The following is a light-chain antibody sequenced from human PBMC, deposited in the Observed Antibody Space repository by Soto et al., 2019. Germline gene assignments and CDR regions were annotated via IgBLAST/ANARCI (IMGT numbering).Light chain of an antibody. CDR1: QTIRSNY. CDR2: GAS. J-gene: IGKJ1*01. CDR3: QQYGSSPWT. Sequence: ETVLTQSPGTLSLSPGERATLSCRASQTIRSNYLAWYRQTPGQAPRLLIYGASNRATGIADRFSGSGSGKDFTLIISRLEHEDFALYYCQQYGSSPWTFGQGTKVEIK. V-gene: IGKV3-20*01.